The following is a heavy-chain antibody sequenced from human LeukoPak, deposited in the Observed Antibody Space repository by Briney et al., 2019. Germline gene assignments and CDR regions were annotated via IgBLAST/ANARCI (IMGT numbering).Heavy chain of an antibody. Sequence: SETLSLTCTVSGGSISGSYYWSWIRQPPGKGLEWIGYIYYSGSTNYNPSLESRITISVDTSKNQFSLKLTSVTAADTAVYYCARLRYSSSWFRWDYWGQGTLVTVSS. CDR3: ARLRYSSSWFRWDY. CDR1: GGSISGSYY. V-gene: IGHV4-59*08. J-gene: IGHJ4*02. D-gene: IGHD6-13*01. CDR2: IYYSGST.